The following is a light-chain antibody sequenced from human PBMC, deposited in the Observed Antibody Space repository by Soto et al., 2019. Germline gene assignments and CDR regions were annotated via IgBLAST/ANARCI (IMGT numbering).Light chain of an antibody. J-gene: IGKJ1*01. Sequence: DIQMTQSPSTLSASVGYRFTITCRASHSLIKWLAWYQQKPVKAPKLLIYKASTAESGVPSSFSGIGSGTQFTLTISSLQPDDFATYYCQQYYNYPLTFGQGTTVDIK. CDR1: HSLIKW. CDR2: KAS. CDR3: QQYYNYPLT. V-gene: IGKV1-5*03.